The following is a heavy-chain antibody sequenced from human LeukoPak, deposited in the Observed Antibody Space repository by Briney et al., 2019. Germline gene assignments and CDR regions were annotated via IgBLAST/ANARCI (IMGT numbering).Heavy chain of an antibody. J-gene: IGHJ6*03. Sequence: SETLSLTCTVSGGSISSYYWGWIRQPAGKGLEWIGRIYTSGSTNYNPSLKSRVTMSVDTSKNQFSLKLSSVTAADTAVYYCASLPRSTSWNYYNMDVWGKGTTVAASS. CDR2: IYTSGST. D-gene: IGHD2-2*01. CDR1: GGSISSYY. CDR3: ASLPRSTSWNYYNMDV. V-gene: IGHV4-4*07.